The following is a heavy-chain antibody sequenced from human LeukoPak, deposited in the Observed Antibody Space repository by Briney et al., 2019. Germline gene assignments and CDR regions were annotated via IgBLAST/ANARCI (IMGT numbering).Heavy chain of an antibody. J-gene: IGHJ2*01. CDR2: ISGDVQTT. CDR3: AKDGYYSSANHFARLHFDL. V-gene: IGHV3-23*01. Sequence: GGSLRLSCEASGFTFGTHAMNWIRQTPGKGLEWLSVISGDVQTTTYASSVKGRFTISRDNSKNTLYLETNSLRVDDTAIYYCAKDGYYSSANHFARLHFDLWGRGTRVTVSS. CDR1: GFTFGTHA. D-gene: IGHD3-3*01.